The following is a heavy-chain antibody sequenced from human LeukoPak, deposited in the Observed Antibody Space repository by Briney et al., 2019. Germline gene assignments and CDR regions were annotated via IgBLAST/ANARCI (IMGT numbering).Heavy chain of an antibody. CDR2: FDPEDGET. Sequence: ASVKVSCKVSGYTLTELSMRWARQAPGKGLEWMGGFDPEDGETIYAQKFQGRVTMTEDTSTDTAYMELSSLRSEDTAVYYCATVIGGYSYGGVLAPPSNLYYYYYMDVWGKGTTVTVSS. CDR3: ATVIGGYSYGGVLAPPSNLYYYYYMDV. J-gene: IGHJ6*03. V-gene: IGHV1-24*01. CDR1: GYTLTELS. D-gene: IGHD5-18*01.